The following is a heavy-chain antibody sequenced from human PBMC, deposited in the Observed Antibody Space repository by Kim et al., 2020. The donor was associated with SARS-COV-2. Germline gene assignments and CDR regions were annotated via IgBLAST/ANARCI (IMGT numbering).Heavy chain of an antibody. J-gene: IGHJ6*03. Sequence: GGSLRLSCAASGFTFSYYDMHWVRQATGKGLEWVSAIGTAGDTYYSGSVKGRFTISREDAKNSLYLQMNNLRAGDTAVYYCARDYGSGKQSDGYYMDVWGKGTTVTVSS. V-gene: IGHV3-13*01. CDR3: ARDYGSGKQSDGYYMDV. CDR2: IGTAGDT. CDR1: GFTFSYYD. D-gene: IGHD3-10*01.